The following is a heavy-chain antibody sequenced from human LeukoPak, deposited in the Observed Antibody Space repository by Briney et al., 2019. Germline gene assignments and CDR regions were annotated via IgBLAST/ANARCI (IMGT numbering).Heavy chain of an antibody. V-gene: IGHV4-59*11. CDR3: AREDLATVD. D-gene: IGHD3-3*02. CDR1: GGSISSHY. Sequence: SETLSLTCTVSGGSISSHYWSWIRQPPGKGLEWIGYIYSTGSTNYNPSLKSRVTMSVDTSKDQFSLNLSSVTAADTAVYYCAREDLATVDWGQGTLVTVSS. J-gene: IGHJ4*02. CDR2: IYSTGST.